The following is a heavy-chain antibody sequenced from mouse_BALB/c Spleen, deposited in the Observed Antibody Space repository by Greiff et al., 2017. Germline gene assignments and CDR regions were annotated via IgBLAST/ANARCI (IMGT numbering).Heavy chain of an antibody. J-gene: IGHJ3*01. CDR2: ISYSGST. V-gene: IGHV3-2*02. Sequence: EVQLQESGPGLVKPSQSLSLTCTVTGYSITSDYAWNWIRQFPGNKLEWMGYISYSGSTSYNPSLKSRISITRDTSKNQFFLQLNSVTTEDTATYYCARLITTAWFAYWGQGTLVTVSA. D-gene: IGHD2-4*01. CDR1: GYSITSDYA. CDR3: ARLITTAWFAY.